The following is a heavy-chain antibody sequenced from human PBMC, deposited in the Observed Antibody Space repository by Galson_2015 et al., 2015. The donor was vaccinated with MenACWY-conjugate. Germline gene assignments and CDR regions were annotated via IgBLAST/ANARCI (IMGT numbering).Heavy chain of an antibody. CDR2: FDPEDGET. J-gene: IGHJ6*02. Sequence: SVKVSCKVSGYTLTELSMHWVRQAPGKGLEWMGGFDPEDGETIYAQKFQGRVTMTEDTSTDTAYMELSSLRSEDTAVYYCATGTANNGYYYYGMDVWGQGTTVTVSS. CDR1: GYTLTELS. D-gene: IGHD1/OR15-1a*01. CDR3: ATGTANNGYYYYGMDV. V-gene: IGHV1-24*01.